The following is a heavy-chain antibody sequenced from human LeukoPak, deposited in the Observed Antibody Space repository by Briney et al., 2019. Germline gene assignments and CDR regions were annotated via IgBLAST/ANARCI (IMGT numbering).Heavy chain of an antibody. CDR3: ARDQYSRYYFDSSGYYLT. J-gene: IGHJ4*02. V-gene: IGHV4-34*01. Sequence: SETLSLTCAVYGGSFGGYYWSWIRQPPGKGLEWIGEINHSGSTNYNPSLKSRVTISVDTSKNQFSLKLSSVTAADTAVYYCARDQYSRYYFDSSGYYLTWGQGTLVTVSS. CDR2: INHSGST. CDR1: GGSFGGYY. D-gene: IGHD3-22*01.